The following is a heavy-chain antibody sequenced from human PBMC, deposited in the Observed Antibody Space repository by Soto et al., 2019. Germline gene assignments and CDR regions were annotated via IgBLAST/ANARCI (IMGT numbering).Heavy chain of an antibody. CDR2: ISGSGGST. CDR1: GFTFSSYV. Sequence: EVQLLESGGGWVQPGGSLRLSCAASGFTFSSYVMSWVRQAPGKGHEWVSVISGSGGSTYYADSVKGRFTISRDKSKNKMYLQMNSLRAADTAVYYSAKRGSGSYFDYWGQGTLVTVSS. D-gene: IGHD3-10*01. J-gene: IGHJ4*02. CDR3: AKRGSGSYFDY. V-gene: IGHV3-23*01.